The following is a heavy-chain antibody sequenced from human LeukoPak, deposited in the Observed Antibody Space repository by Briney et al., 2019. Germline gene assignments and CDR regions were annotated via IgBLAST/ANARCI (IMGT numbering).Heavy chain of an antibody. Sequence: GGSLRLSCAASGFTFSSYGMSWVRQAPGKGLEWVSGISGSGATTNYADSVKGRFTISRDNSKNTLYLQMNSLRAEDTALYYCTRDPYFSGGYFDHWGQGTLVTVSS. V-gene: IGHV3-23*01. CDR2: ISGSGATT. CDR1: GFTFSSYG. J-gene: IGHJ4*02. D-gene: IGHD6-19*01. CDR3: TRDPYFSGGYFDH.